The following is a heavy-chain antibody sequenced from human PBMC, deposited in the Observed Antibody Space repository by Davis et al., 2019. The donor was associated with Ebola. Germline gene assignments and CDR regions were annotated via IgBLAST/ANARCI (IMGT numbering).Heavy chain of an antibody. D-gene: IGHD5-24*01. Sequence: GGSLRLSCAASEFSFTTSWMSWVRQAPGKGLEWVANIKPDGSETNYVDSVKGRFVISRDNAMNSLYLQMYSLRVEDTAVYYCARDRGVDGYNYEKYYYFGMGVWGHGTTVTVSS. CDR2: IKPDGSET. CDR1: EFSFTTSW. J-gene: IGHJ6*02. CDR3: ARDRGVDGYNYEKYYYFGMGV. V-gene: IGHV3-7*01.